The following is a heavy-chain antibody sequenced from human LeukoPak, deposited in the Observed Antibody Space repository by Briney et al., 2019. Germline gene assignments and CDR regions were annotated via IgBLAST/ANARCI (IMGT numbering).Heavy chain of an antibody. CDR2: INHSGST. V-gene: IGHV4-34*01. CDR1: GGSFSGYY. J-gene: IGHJ3*02. CDR3: ARSLQEDYYDSSGFDAFDI. D-gene: IGHD3-22*01. Sequence: SETLSLTCAVYGGSFSGYYWSWIRQPPGKGREWSGEINHSGSTNYNPSLKSRVTISVDKSKDQFSLKMSSVTAADTAVYYCARSLQEDYYDSSGFDAFDIWGQGTMVTVSS.